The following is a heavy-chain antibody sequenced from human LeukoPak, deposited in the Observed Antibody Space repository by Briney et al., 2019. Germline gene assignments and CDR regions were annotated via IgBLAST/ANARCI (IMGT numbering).Heavy chain of an antibody. Sequence: SETLSLTCTVSGGSISGDYWSWIRQPPGKGLEWIAFVYYTGSTDYNPSLKSRVTISVDTSKNQFSLKLNSVTAADTAVFYCASGYSYDLFDYWGQGTLVTVSS. V-gene: IGHV4-59*12. J-gene: IGHJ4*02. CDR3: ASGYSYDLFDY. CDR1: GGSISGDY. CDR2: VYYTGST. D-gene: IGHD5-18*01.